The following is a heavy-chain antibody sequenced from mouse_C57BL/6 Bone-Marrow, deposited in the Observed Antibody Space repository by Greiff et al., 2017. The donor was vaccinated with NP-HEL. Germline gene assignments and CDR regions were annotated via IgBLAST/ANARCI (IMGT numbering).Heavy chain of an antibody. Sequence: QVQLKQSGAELARPGASVKLSCKASGYTFTSYGISWVKQRTGQGLEWIGEIYPRSGNTYYNEKFKGKATLTADKSSSTAYMELRSLTSEDSAVYFCARWGVYDGYYVVYFDYWGQGTTLTVSS. J-gene: IGHJ2*01. D-gene: IGHD2-3*01. CDR2: IYPRSGNT. V-gene: IGHV1-81*01. CDR1: GYTFTSYG. CDR3: ARWGVYDGYYVVYFDY.